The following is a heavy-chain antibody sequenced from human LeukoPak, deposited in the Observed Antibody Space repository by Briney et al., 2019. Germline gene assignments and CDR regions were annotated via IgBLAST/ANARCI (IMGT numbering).Heavy chain of an antibody. CDR1: GYTFTDYY. D-gene: IGHD3-9*01. CDR2: IDPNSGDT. J-gene: IGHJ4*02. CDR3: ARNYYDVLTGYSIDY. Sequence: GVSVKVSCKASGYTFTDYYIHWVRQAPGQGLEWMGWIDPNSGDTNYAQKFQGRVTMTRDTSISTAYMELSRLRSDDTAVYYCARNYYDVLTGYSIDYWGQGTLVTVSS. V-gene: IGHV1-2*02.